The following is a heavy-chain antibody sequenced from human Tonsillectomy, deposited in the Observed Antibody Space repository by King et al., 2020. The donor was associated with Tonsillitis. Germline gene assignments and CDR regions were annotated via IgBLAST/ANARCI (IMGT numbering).Heavy chain of an antibody. CDR1: GFDFSSYG. J-gene: IGHJ4*02. CDR3: ARERLYSSDWGIDY. Sequence: VQLVESGGGVVQPGGSLRLSCASSGFDFSSYGMHWVRQAPGKGLEWVAVISFDASRENYADSVKGRFTISRYNSKNTLYLQKNSLGAEDTAVYYCARERLYSSDWGIDYWGQGSLVTVSS. D-gene: IGHD6-19*01. V-gene: IGHV3-33*05. CDR2: ISFDASRE.